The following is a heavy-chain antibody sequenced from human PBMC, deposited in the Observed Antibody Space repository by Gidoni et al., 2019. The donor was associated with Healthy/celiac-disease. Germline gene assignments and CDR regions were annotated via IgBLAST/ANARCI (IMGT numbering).Heavy chain of an antibody. J-gene: IGHJ6*02. D-gene: IGHD6-13*01. V-gene: IGHV1-69*01. CDR2: IIPIFGTA. CDR1: GGTFSCYA. Sequence: VQLVQSGAEVKKLGSAVNVSCKASGGTFSCYAISWVRQAPGQGLEWMGGIIPIFGTANYAQKFQGRVTITSDESTSTAYMELSSLRSEDTAVYYCATVRAAASRDYYYYGMDVWGQGTTVTVSS. CDR3: ATVRAAASRDYYYYGMDV.